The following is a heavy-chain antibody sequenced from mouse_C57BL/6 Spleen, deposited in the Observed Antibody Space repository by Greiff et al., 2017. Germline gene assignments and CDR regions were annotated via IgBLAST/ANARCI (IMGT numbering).Heavy chain of an antibody. Sequence: VQLKHSGPALVKPGASVKISCKASGYSFTGYYMNWVKQSPEKSLEWIGEINPSTGGTTYNQKFKAKATLTVDKSSSTAYMQLKSLTSEDSAVYYCARWFYYDYDEGYYAMDYWGQGTSVTVSS. V-gene: IGHV1-42*01. J-gene: IGHJ4*01. CDR3: ARWFYYDYDEGYYAMDY. CDR1: GYSFTGYY. CDR2: INPSTGGT. D-gene: IGHD2-4*01.